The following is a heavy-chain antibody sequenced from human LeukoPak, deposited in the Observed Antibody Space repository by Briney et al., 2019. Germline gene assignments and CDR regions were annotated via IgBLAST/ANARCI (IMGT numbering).Heavy chain of an antibody. CDR1: GFTFTNFA. Sequence: GGSLRLSCAASGFTFTNFAMKWVRQAPGKGLEWVSVIYSGGSTYYADSVKGRFTISRDNSKNTLYLQMNSLRAEDTAVYYCASGGDYGYYYGMDVWGQGTTVTVSS. D-gene: IGHD4-17*01. CDR3: ASGGDYGYYYGMDV. CDR2: IYSGGST. V-gene: IGHV3-53*01. J-gene: IGHJ6*02.